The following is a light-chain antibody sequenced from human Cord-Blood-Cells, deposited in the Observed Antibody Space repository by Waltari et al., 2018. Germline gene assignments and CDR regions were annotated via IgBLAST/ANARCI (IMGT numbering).Light chain of an antibody. CDR3: QQYNSDPWT. CDR2: KAS. J-gene: IGKJ1*01. CDR1: QSISSW. Sequence: DIQMTQSPSPLSASVGDRVTITSPASQSISSWFAWYQQKPGKAPKLLIYKASSLESGVPSRFSGSGSGTEFTLTISSLQADEFATYYCQQYNSDPWTSGQGTKVEIK. V-gene: IGKV1-5*03.